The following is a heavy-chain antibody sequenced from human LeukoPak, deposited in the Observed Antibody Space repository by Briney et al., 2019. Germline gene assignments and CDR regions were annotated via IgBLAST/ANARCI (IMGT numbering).Heavy chain of an antibody. CDR2: ISYIGNT. CDR1: GGSISSGGYY. CDR3: TRDREYTSSSYYCYYMDV. V-gene: IGHV4-31*03. J-gene: IGHJ6*03. Sequence: SETLSLTCIVSGGSISSGGYYWSWIRQHPEKGLEWIGYISYIGNTYYNPSLKSRVTISVDTSQNQFSLKLSSVTAADTAVYYCTRDREYTSSSYYCYYMDVWGKGTTVTVSS. D-gene: IGHD6-6*01.